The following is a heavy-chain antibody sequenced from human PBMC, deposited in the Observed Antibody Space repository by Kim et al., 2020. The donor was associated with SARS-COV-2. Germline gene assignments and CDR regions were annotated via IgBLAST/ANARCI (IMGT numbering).Heavy chain of an antibody. CDR2: INTITGNP. CDR1: GYTFSSYA. Sequence: SVKVSCKASGYTFSSYAMNWVRQAPGQGLEWMGWINTITGNPTYAQGFTGRFVFSLDTSVSTTYLHISSLKAEDTAVYYFARVGQLWTFDYWGQGTLVTVSS. V-gene: IGHV7-4-1*02. J-gene: IGHJ4*02. CDR3: ARVGQLWTFDY. D-gene: IGHD1-1*01.